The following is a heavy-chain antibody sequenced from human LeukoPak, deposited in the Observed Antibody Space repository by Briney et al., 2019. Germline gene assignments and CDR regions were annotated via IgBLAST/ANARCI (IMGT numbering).Heavy chain of an antibody. D-gene: IGHD2-2*02. Sequence: ETLSLTCTVSGGSISSHYWSWIRQPPGKGQEWIGYIYYSGSTNYNPSLKSRVTISVDTSKNQFSLKLSSVTAADTAVYYCARDRVVPAAIFSGDYYYYYYMDVWGKGTTVTVSS. J-gene: IGHJ6*03. CDR2: IYYSGST. CDR1: GGSISSHY. CDR3: ARDRVVPAAIFSGDYYYYYYMDV. V-gene: IGHV4-59*11.